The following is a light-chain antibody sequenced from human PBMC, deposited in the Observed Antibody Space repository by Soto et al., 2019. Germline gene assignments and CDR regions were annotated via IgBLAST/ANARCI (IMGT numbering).Light chain of an antibody. CDR3: QQYNNWPPIT. J-gene: IGKJ5*01. Sequence: EIVMTPSPATLSVSAGERATLSCRASQSVSIKLAWYQQRPGQAPRLLIYDTSTRATGIPARFSGSGSGTEFTLTISSLQSEDFAVYYCQQYNNWPPITFGQGTRLEI. CDR2: DTS. CDR1: QSVSIK. V-gene: IGKV3-15*01.